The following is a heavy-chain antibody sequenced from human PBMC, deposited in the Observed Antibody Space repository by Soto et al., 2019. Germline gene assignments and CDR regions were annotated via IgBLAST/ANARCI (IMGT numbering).Heavy chain of an antibody. CDR3: AWCSEGFAP. V-gene: IGHV4-30-2*01. Sequence: QLQLQESGSRLVKPSETLYLTCAVSGGSITSAGSVWSWIRQPPGRGLEWIGYIYHSGFTDYNPSLRXLXIXXLAMSHSSVPVYLVSGAAASTCVYGDAWCSEGFAPWGHGTLVTASS. CDR1: GGSITSAGSV. J-gene: IGHJ5*02. CDR2: IYHSGFT. D-gene: IGHD2-21*01.